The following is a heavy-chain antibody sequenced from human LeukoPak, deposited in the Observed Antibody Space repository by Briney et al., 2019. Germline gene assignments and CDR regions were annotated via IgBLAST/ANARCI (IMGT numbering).Heavy chain of an antibody. CDR2: IYYRGST. Sequence: SSETLSLTCTVSGGSISSYYWSWIRQPPGKGLEWIGCIYYRGSTNYNPSLKSRVTISVDKSKNQFSLKLSSVTAADTAVYYCARHWGAGTYYFEYWGQGTLVTVSS. CDR1: GGSISSYY. V-gene: IGHV4-59*08. D-gene: IGHD3-16*01. J-gene: IGHJ4*02. CDR3: ARHWGAGTYYFEY.